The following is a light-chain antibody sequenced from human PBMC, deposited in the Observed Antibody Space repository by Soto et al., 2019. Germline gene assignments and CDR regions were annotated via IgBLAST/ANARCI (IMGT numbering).Light chain of an antibody. CDR1: QSISNY. Sequence: EIMLTQSPVTLSLSPGQGAALSCRASQSISNYLAWYQQKPGQAPRLLIYGASTRATGIPARFSGSGSGTEFTLTISSLQSEDFAVYYCQQYNNWPPSFGGGTKVDTK. J-gene: IGKJ4*01. CDR3: QQYNNWPPS. V-gene: IGKV3-15*01. CDR2: GAS.